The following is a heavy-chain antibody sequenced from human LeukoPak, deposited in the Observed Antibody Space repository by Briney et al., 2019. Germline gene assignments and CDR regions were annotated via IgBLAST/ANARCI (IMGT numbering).Heavy chain of an antibody. Sequence: SETLSLTCAVHGGSFSGYYWSWIRQPPGKGLEWIGEINHSGSTNYNPSLKSRVTISVDTSKNQFSLKLSSVTAADTAVYYCARGHIAARPLDYWGQGTLVTVSS. V-gene: IGHV4-34*01. CDR2: INHSGST. D-gene: IGHD6-6*01. CDR1: GGSFSGYY. J-gene: IGHJ4*02. CDR3: ARGHIAARPLDY.